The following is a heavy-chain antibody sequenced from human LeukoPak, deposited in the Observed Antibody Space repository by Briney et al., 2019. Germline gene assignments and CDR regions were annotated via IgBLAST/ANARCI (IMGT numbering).Heavy chain of an antibody. J-gene: IGHJ4*01. CDR2: INSDGTT. V-gene: IGHV3-74*01. Sequence: GGSLRLSCAASGFTFSTYWVHWVRQVPGKGLVWVSRINSDGTTSYADSVRGRLIISRDIAKNTLYLQMNSLRVEDTAVYYCTRSEEYSAYDYWGHGTLVTVSS. CDR3: TRSEEYSAYDY. D-gene: IGHD5-12*01. CDR1: GFTFSTYW.